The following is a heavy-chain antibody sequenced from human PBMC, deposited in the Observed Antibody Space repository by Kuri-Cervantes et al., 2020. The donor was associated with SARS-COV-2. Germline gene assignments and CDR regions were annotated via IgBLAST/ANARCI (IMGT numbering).Heavy chain of an antibody. CDR1: GYTLTELS. D-gene: IGHD3-10*01. CDR2: FDPEDGET. J-gene: IGHJ3*02. V-gene: IGHV1-24*01. Sequence: ASVKVSCKVSGYTLTELSMHWVRQAPGKGLEWMGGFDPEDGETIYAQKFQGRVTMTEDTSTDTAHMEPSSLRSEDTAVYYCATGVPTRLFGEELKNDAFDIWGQGTTVTVSS. CDR3: ATGVPTRLFGEELKNDAFDI.